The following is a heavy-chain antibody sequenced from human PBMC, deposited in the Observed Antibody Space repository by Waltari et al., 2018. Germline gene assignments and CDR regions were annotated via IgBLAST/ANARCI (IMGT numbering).Heavy chain of an antibody. Sequence: EVQLVESGGGLVQPGGSLRLSCAASGFTFSSYCMHWVRQAPGEGRVSGSRISTHGGSTSYSDPVKRRFTISRDTAKTTLYLQMTSGRAEDTAVYYGATFGLAWGLSSWGQGTLVTVSS. CDR2: ISTHGGST. V-gene: IGHV3-74*01. J-gene: IGHJ5*02. CDR3: ATFGLAWGLSS. D-gene: IGHD3-16*01. CDR1: GFTFSSYC.